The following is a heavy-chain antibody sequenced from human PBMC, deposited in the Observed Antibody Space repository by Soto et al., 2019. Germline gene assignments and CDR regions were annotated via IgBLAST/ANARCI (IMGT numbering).Heavy chain of an antibody. D-gene: IGHD5-12*01. J-gene: IGHJ4*02. CDR1: GLSFSSNW. CDR3: ARAIGYSGNSYYSDY. CDR2: INSDGSST. V-gene: IGHV3-74*01. Sequence: EVQLVESGGGLAQPGGSLRLSCAVSGLSFSSNWMNWVRQAPGKGLVWISRINSDGSSTSYADSVKGRFTISRDNAKNTLYLQMNSLRVEDTAVYYRARAIGYSGNSYYSDYWGQGTLVTVSS.